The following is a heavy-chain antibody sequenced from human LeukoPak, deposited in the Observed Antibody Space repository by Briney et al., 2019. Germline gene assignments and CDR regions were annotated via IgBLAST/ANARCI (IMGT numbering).Heavy chain of an antibody. J-gene: IGHJ4*02. V-gene: IGHV3-33*01. D-gene: IGHD3-10*01. CDR2: IWYDGSNK. CDR3: ARAFPTPRGVNFDN. CDR1: GLTFTNYG. Sequence: VRCLRLSCAASGLTFTNYGMHWGRQAPGKGLGWVAVIWYDGSNKYYADSVKGRFTISRDNSKNTLYLQMSSLRAEDTAVYYCARAFPTPRGVNFDNWGQGTLVTVSS.